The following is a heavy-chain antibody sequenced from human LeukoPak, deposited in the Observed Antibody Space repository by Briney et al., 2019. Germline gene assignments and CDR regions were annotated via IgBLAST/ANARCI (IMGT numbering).Heavy chain of an antibody. Sequence: GGSLRLSCAASGFTFTDYSMSWVRQAPGKGLEWVSGLGRSGENRYYATSVRGRFSISRDNSKDTVYLQMDSLRVEDTAIYYCAREMNTAMINLDAWGQGTPVTVSS. V-gene: IGHV3-23*01. CDR2: LGRSGENR. J-gene: IGHJ5*02. CDR1: GFTFTDYS. CDR3: AREMNTAMINLDA. D-gene: IGHD5-18*01.